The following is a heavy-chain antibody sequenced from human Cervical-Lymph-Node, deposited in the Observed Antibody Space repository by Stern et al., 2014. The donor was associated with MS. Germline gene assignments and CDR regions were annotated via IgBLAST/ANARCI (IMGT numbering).Heavy chain of an antibody. CDR1: GYIFTSYA. V-gene: IGHV7-4-1*02. Sequence: QVQLVQSGSELKKPGASVKVSCKASGYIFTSYAMNWVRQAPGQGLEWMGWINTNTGNQTYAQGFTGRFVFSLDTSVSTAHLQISSLKAEDTAMYYCARGKTNVKTDALDIWGQGTKVTVSS. CDR2: INTNTGNQ. J-gene: IGHJ3*02. CDR3: ARGKTNVKTDALDI. D-gene: IGHD1-1*01.